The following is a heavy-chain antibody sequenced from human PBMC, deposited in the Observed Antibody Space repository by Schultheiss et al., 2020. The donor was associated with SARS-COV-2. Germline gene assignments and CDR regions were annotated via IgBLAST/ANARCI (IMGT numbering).Heavy chain of an antibody. Sequence: SETLSLTCTVSGGSISSYYWSWIRQPPGKGLEWIGEINHSGSTNYNPSLKRRVTISVDTSKNQFSLKLSSVTAADTAVYYCATGRRVYYYDSSGSFDYWGQGTLVTVSS. CDR1: GGSISSYY. V-gene: IGHV4-34*01. J-gene: IGHJ4*02. CDR2: INHSGST. D-gene: IGHD3-22*01. CDR3: ATGRRVYYYDSSGSFDY.